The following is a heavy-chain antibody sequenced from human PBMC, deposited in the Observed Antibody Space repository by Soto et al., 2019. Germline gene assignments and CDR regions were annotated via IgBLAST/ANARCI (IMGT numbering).Heavy chain of an antibody. D-gene: IGHD6-6*01. V-gene: IGHV3-64*01. Sequence: PGGSLRLSCAASGFTFSSYAMHWVRQAPGKGLEYVSAISSNGGSTYYANSVKGRFTISRDNSKNTLYLQMGSLRAEDMAVYYCARGIAARPRHAFDIWGQGTMVTVSS. CDR3: ARGIAARPRHAFDI. CDR2: ISSNGGST. CDR1: GFTFSSYA. J-gene: IGHJ3*02.